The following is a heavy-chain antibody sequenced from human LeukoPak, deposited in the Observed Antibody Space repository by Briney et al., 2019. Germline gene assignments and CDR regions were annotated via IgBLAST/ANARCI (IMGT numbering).Heavy chain of an antibody. CDR2: ISSSSSYI. D-gene: IGHD6-19*01. Sequence: GGSLRLSCAASGFTFSSYSMNWVRQAPGKGLEWVSSISSSSSYIYYADSVKGRFTISRDNAKNSLYLQMNSLRAEDTAVYYCARDGPYSSGWYGGDYWGQGTLVTVSS. V-gene: IGHV3-21*01. CDR1: GFTFSSYS. CDR3: ARDGPYSSGWYGGDY. J-gene: IGHJ4*02.